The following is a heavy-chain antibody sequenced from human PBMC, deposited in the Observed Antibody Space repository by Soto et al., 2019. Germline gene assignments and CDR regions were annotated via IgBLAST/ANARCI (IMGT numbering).Heavy chain of an antibody. CDR3: ARGITMMDAPGKYYFDS. J-gene: IGHJ4*02. CDR2: INYSRNT. D-gene: IGHD3-22*01. Sequence: SETLSLTCAVYGGSFSGFYWSWIRQPPGKGLEWIGEINYSRNTNENPSLKSRVTMSVDTSKNQFSLKLRSVTAADTALYYCARGITMMDAPGKYYFDSWGQGSLVTVSS. V-gene: IGHV4-34*01. CDR1: GGSFSGFY.